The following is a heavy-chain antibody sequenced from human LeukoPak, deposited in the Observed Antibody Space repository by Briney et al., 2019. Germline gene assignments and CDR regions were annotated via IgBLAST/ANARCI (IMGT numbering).Heavy chain of an antibody. V-gene: IGHV4-39*01. Sequence: SETLSLTCTVSGGSISSSSYYWGWIRQPPGKGLERIGSIYYSGSTYYNPSLKSRVTISVDTSKNQFSLKLSSVTAADTAVYYCARIRSGYPDYWGQGTLVTVSS. D-gene: IGHD3-22*01. CDR3: ARIRSGYPDY. CDR1: GGSISSSSYY. CDR2: IYYSGST. J-gene: IGHJ4*02.